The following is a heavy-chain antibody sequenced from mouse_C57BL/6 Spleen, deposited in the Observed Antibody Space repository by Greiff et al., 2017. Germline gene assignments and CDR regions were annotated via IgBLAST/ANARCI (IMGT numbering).Heavy chain of an antibody. D-gene: IGHD2-4*01. V-gene: IGHV5-9*01. Sequence: EVNVVESGGGLVKPGGSLKLSCAASGFTFSSYTMSWVRQTPEKRLEWVATISGGGGNTYYPDSVKGRFTISRDNAKNTLYLQMSSLRSEDTALYYCARDYGWFAYWGQGTLVTVSA. CDR2: ISGGGGNT. CDR1: GFTFSSYT. CDR3: ARDYGWFAY. J-gene: IGHJ3*01.